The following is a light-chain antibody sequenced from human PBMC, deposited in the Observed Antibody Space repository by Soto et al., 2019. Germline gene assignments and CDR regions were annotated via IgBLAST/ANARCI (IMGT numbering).Light chain of an antibody. J-gene: IGKJ1*01. V-gene: IGKV3-20*01. CDR2: GAS. CDR1: QSIRSNY. CDR3: HQYGSSPAT. Sequence: EIVLTQSPGTLSLSPGERATLSCRASQSIRSNYLAWYQQKPGQAPRLLIYGASRRATGIPDRFSGSGSGTDFTLTISRLEPEDFAVYYCHQYGSSPATFGQGTKVDIK.